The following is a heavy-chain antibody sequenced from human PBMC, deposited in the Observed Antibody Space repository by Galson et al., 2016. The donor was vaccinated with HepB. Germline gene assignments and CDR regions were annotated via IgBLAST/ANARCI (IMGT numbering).Heavy chain of an antibody. CDR3: ARGKTDGWYHDY. CDR2: VRAADDNT. D-gene: IGHD6-19*01. CDR1: GYTFTSNA. V-gene: IGHV1-3*01. Sequence: SVKVSCKASGYTFTSNAIHWVRQAPGQRLEWLGWVRAADDNTRYSQNFQGRVTFTRDTSASTVYMELSALRPEDTATYFCARGKTDGWYHDYWGQGTLVIVSS. J-gene: IGHJ4*02.